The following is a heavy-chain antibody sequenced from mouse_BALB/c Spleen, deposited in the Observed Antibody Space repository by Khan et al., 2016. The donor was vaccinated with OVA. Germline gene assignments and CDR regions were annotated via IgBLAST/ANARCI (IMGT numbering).Heavy chain of an antibody. CDR1: GDSITSGY. Sequence: EVQLQESGPSLVKPSQTLSLTCSVTGDSITSGYWNWIRTFPGNKLEFMGYISYSDSTYYTPSLKSRSSITRDTSKNQYYLQLNSVTTEDTATYYCARGDGNYRAWFAYWGQGTLVTVSA. J-gene: IGHJ3*01. CDR3: ARGDGNYRAWFAY. V-gene: IGHV3-8*02. CDR2: ISYSDST. D-gene: IGHD2-1*01.